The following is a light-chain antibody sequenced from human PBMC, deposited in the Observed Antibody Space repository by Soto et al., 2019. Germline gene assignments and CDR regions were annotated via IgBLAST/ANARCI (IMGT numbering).Light chain of an antibody. J-gene: IGKJ4*01. CDR3: QQYEEWPPQLT. CDR1: QSVGVN. Sequence: EIGMTQSPATLSVSPGEGATLSCRAGQSVGVNLAWYQQMPGQAPRLLIYGASTRATGVSARFSGSGSGTEFTLTISSLQSEDFAVYYCQQYEEWPPQLTFGGGTKVEI. CDR2: GAS. V-gene: IGKV3-15*01.